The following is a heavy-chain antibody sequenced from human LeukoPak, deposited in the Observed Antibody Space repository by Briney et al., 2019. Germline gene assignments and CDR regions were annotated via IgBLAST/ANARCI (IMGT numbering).Heavy chain of an antibody. CDR3: AKDLGSCPEALLDY. V-gene: IGHV3-23*01. CDR1: GFTFSSYA. CDR2: ISGSGGST. J-gene: IGHJ4*02. D-gene: IGHD2-2*01. Sequence: GGSLRLSCAASGFTFSSYAMSWVRQAPGRGLEWVSAISGSGGSTYYADSVKGRFTISRDNSKNTLYLQMNSLRAEDTAVYYCAKDLGSCPEALLDYWGQGTLVTVSS.